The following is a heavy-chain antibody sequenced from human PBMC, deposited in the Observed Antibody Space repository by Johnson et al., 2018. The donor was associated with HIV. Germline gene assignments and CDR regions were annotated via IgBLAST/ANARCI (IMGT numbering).Heavy chain of an antibody. V-gene: IGHV3-7*04. J-gene: IGHJ3*02. CDR1: GFTFSSYW. CDR3: ARTEWELLRCAFDI. CDR2: IKQDGSEK. Sequence: VQLVESGGGLVKPGGSLRLSCAASGFTFSSYWMSWVRQAPGKGLEWVANIKQDGSEKYYVDSVKGRFTISRDNAKNSLYLQMNSLRDGDTAVYYCARTEWELLRCAFDIWGQGTMVTVSS. D-gene: IGHD1-26*01.